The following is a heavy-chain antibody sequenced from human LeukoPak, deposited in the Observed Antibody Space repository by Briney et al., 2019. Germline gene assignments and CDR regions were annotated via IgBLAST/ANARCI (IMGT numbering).Heavy chain of an antibody. D-gene: IGHD3-16*01. V-gene: IGHV4-59*01. Sequence: SETLSLTCTVSGGSISSYYWSWIRQPPGKGLEWIGYIYYSGSTNYNPSLKSRVTTSVDTSKNQFPLKLSSVTAADTAVYYCARGYRGWGLPLDYWGQGTLVTVSS. J-gene: IGHJ4*02. CDR2: IYYSGST. CDR1: GGSISSYY. CDR3: ARGYRGWGLPLDY.